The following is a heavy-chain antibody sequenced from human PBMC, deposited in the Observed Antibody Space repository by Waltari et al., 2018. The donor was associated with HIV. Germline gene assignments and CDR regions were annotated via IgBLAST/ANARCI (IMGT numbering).Heavy chain of an antibody. Sequence: EVQLVESGGGLVKPGGSLRLSCSASGFNFRNYDMNWVRQAPGKGLGCLAYISRGSDAIYQADSVKGRFTISRDNAKNSLYLQMDSLRGEDTAVYYCARDSNTTARRSGMDLWGQGTTVTVSS. D-gene: IGHD6-6*01. J-gene: IGHJ6*02. CDR3: ARDSNTTARRSGMDL. CDR2: ISRGSDAI. V-gene: IGHV3-48*03. CDR1: GFNFRNYD.